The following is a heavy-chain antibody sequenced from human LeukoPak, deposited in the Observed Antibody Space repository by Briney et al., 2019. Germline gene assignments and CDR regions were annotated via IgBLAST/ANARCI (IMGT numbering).Heavy chain of an antibody. CDR1: GGSISGSSYY. J-gene: IGHJ4*02. V-gene: IGHV4-39*07. CDR2: IYYSGST. D-gene: IGHD3-16*01. Sequence: SETLSLTCTVSGGSISGSSYYWGWIRQPPGKGLEWIGSIYYSGSTYYNPSLKSRVTISVDTSKNQFSLKLSSVTAADTAVYYCARDTGGIDYWGQGTLVTVSS. CDR3: ARDTGGIDY.